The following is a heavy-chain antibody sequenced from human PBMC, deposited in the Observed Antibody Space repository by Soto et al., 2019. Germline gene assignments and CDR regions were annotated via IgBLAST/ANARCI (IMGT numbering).Heavy chain of an antibody. CDR2: IYYSGST. CDR3: SNIVVVPAAMRNPAVTWHYYMDV. D-gene: IGHD2-2*01. J-gene: IGHJ6*03. V-gene: IGHV4-59*08. Sequence: SSETLSLTCTVSGGSISSYYWSWIRQPPGKGLEWIGYIYYSGSTNYNPSLKSRVTISVDTSKNQFSLKLSSVTAADTAVYYCSNIVVVPAAMRNPAVTWHYYMDVWGKGTTVTVSS. CDR1: GGSISSYY.